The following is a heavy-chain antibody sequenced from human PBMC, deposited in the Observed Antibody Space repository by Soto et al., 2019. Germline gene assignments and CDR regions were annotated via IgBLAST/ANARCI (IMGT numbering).Heavy chain of an antibody. Sequence: NPSETLSLTCTVSGGSISSSSYYWGWIRQPPGKGLEWIGSIYYSGSTYYNPSLKSRVTISVDTSKNQFSLKLSSVTAADTAVYYCLGGTDHREYVDYWGQGTLVTVSS. CDR3: LGGTDHREYVDY. CDR2: IYYSGST. D-gene: IGHD3-10*01. CDR1: GGSISSSSYY. V-gene: IGHV4-39*01. J-gene: IGHJ4*02.